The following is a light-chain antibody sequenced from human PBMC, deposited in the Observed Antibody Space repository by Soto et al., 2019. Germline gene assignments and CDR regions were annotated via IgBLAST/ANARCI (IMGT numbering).Light chain of an antibody. V-gene: IGKV3-15*01. J-gene: IGKJ1*01. CDR1: QSVSSN. Sequence: EIVMTQSPSALSVSPGERATLYCRASQSVSSNLALYQQKPGQAPRLLIYGASTRATGIPARFSGSGSGTEFTLTISSLQSEDFAVYYCQQYNKWPRTFGQGTKVDIK. CDR2: GAS. CDR3: QQYNKWPRT.